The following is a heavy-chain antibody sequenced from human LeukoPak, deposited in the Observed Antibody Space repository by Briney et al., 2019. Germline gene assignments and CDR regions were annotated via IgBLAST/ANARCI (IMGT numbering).Heavy chain of an antibody. CDR2: IIPIFGTA. Sequence: SVKVSCKASGGTFSSYAISWVRQAPGQGLEWMGRIIPIFGTANYAQKFQGRVTITTDESTSTAYMELSSLRSEDTAVYYCARVLVVVAANYYFDYWSQGTLVTVSS. V-gene: IGHV1-69*05. CDR3: ARVLVVVAANYYFDY. D-gene: IGHD2-15*01. CDR1: GGTFSSYA. J-gene: IGHJ4*02.